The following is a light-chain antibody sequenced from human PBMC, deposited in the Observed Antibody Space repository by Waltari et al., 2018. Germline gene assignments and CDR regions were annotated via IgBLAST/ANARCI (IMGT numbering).Light chain of an antibody. CDR1: ILATKY. V-gene: IGLV3-27*01. Sequence: SYELTQPDSVSVSPGQTARIPCSGDILATKYAHWFQQKPGQAPVMIIYKDTERRPGVPWRISGSGSGTTVTLTISGARIDDEADYYCYSAADNIWVFGGGTKLTVL. J-gene: IGLJ3*02. CDR2: KDT. CDR3: YSAADNIWV.